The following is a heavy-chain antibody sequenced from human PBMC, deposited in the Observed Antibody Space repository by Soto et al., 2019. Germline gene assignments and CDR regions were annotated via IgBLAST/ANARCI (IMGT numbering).Heavy chain of an antibody. Sequence: PETLSLTCTVSGGSISDNSWSWIRQPPGKVQEWLGYDFTTGSTNYNVSLKRRVTISVDTSRNQFSLSLTPVTAAAAAVNYCAKPRIEEKCSAPWGQGTLVPVPS. V-gene: IGHV4-59*01. CDR1: GGSISDNS. CDR2: DFTTGST. J-gene: IGHJ5*02. CDR3: AKPRIEEKCSAP. D-gene: IGHD3-10*02.